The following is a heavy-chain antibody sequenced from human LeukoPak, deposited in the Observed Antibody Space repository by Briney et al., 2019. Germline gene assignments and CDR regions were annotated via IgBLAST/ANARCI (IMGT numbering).Heavy chain of an antibody. CDR3: ARDQEGFDY. Sequence: ASVKVSCKASGYTFTSNYIHWVRRAPGQGLEWMGMIYPRDGSTSYAQKFQGRVTVTRDTSTSTVHMELSGLRSEDTAVYYCARDQEGFDYWGQGTLVTVPS. CDR2: IYPRDGST. V-gene: IGHV1-46*01. CDR1: GYTFTSNY. J-gene: IGHJ4*02.